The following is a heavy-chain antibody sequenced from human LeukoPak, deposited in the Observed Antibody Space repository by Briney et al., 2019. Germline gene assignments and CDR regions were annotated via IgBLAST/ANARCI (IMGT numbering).Heavy chain of an antibody. CDR1: GGSISSYY. CDR3: ARQGPLTTAVTTRTNPFDY. Sequence: SETLSLTCTVSGGSISSYYWSWIRQPPGKGLEWIGYIYYSGSTNYNPPLKSRVTISVDTSKNQFSLKLNSVTAADTAVYYCARQGPLTTAVTTRTNPFDYWGQGTLVTVSS. CDR2: IYYSGST. D-gene: IGHD4-11*01. V-gene: IGHV4-59*08. J-gene: IGHJ4*02.